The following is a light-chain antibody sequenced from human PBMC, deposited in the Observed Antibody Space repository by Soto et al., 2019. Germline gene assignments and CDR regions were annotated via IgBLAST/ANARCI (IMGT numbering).Light chain of an antibody. CDR1: QTISTY. CDR2: DAS. V-gene: IGKV1-39*01. CDR3: KKSDITPST. Sequence: DIQMTQSPSSLSASVGDRVTITCRASQTISTYLNWYQQKPGKAPRLLIYDASSLLRGVPSRFSSSGSGTEFTLTIASLPPADVSSYYCKKSDITPSTFGQGTKVEI. J-gene: IGKJ2*01.